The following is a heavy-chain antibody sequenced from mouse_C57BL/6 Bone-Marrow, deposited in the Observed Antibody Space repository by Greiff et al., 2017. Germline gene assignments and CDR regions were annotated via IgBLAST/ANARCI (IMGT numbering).Heavy chain of an antibody. CDR1: GYTFTSYW. D-gene: IGHD2-5*01. J-gene: IGHJ3*01. Sequence: VQLQQPGTELVKPGASVKLSCKASGYTFTSYWMHWVKQRPGQGLEWIGNINPSNGGTNYNEKFKSKATLTADKSSSTAYMQLSSLTSEDSAVYYCARKPAYYSNFWFAYWGQGTLVTVSA. V-gene: IGHV1-53*01. CDR3: ARKPAYYSNFWFAY. CDR2: INPSNGGT.